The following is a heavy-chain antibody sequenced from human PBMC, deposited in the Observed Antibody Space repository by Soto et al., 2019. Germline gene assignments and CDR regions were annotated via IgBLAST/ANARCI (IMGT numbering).Heavy chain of an antibody. D-gene: IGHD2-15*01. CDR1: GYTFTSYY. Sequence: GASVKVSCKASGYTFTSYYMHWVRQAPGQGLEWMGIINPSGGSTSYAQKFQGRVTMTRDTSTSTVYMELSSLRSEDTAVYYCARAPLKPYCSGGSCYENRDWFDPWGQGTLVTVSS. CDR3: ARAPLKPYCSGGSCYENRDWFDP. CDR2: INPSGGST. V-gene: IGHV1-46*01. J-gene: IGHJ5*02.